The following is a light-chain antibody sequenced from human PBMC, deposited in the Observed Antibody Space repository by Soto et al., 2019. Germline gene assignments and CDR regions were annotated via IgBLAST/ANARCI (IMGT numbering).Light chain of an antibody. CDR3: QQYETYPVT. Sequence: DIQMTQSPSSLSASVGDRVTITCRASQNISTWLVWYQERPGKAPKSLIFGASSLERGVPSRFSDSGSGTDFTLTIIILQPEDFATYYCQQYETYPVTFGGGTKVEI. CDR2: GAS. V-gene: IGKV1D-16*01. CDR1: QNISTW. J-gene: IGKJ4*01.